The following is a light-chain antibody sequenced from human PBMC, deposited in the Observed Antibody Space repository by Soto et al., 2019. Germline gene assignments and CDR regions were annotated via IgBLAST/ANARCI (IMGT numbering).Light chain of an antibody. CDR2: DNN. CDR1: SSNIGNNY. CDR3: GTWDSSLSAEV. V-gene: IGLV1-51*01. Sequence: QSALTQPPSVSAAPGQKVTISCSGSSSNIGNNYVSWYQQLPGTAPKLLIYDNNKRPSGIPDRFSGSKSGTSATLGITGLQTGDEADYYCGTWDSSLSAEVFGTGTKVT. J-gene: IGLJ1*01.